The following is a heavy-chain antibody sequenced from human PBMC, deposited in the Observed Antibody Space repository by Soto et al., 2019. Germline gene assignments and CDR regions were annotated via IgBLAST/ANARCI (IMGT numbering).Heavy chain of an antibody. V-gene: IGHV3-7*05. Sequence: EVQLVESGVGLVQPGGSLRLSCAVSGFTFSNYWMSWVRQAPGKGLEWVANIKKDGSEKYYVDSVKGRFIISRDNGKKSLYLQMNDLRAEDTAVYYCAAILGMDVWGQGTTVTVSS. J-gene: IGHJ6*02. CDR2: IKKDGSEK. D-gene: IGHD3-3*02. CDR1: GFTFSNYW. CDR3: AAILGMDV.